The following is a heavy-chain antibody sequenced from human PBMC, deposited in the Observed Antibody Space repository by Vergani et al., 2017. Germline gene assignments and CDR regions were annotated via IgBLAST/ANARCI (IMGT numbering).Heavy chain of an antibody. Sequence: QVQLVQSGAEVQKPGASVKVSCKASGSTFTSYGISWVRQAPGQGLEWMGWISAYNGNTNYAQKLQGRVTMTTDTSTSTAYMELRSLRSDDTAVYYCARDGARTVSGAAAGFDYWGQGTLVTVSS. J-gene: IGHJ4*02. CDR2: ISAYNGNT. D-gene: IGHD6-13*01. CDR1: GSTFTSYG. CDR3: ARDGARTVSGAAAGFDY. V-gene: IGHV1-18*01.